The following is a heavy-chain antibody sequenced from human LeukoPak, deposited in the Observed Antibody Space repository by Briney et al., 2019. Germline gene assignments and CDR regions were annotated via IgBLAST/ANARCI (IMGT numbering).Heavy chain of an antibody. J-gene: IGHJ4*02. CDR2: ISGSGVGT. D-gene: IGHD6-19*01. Sequence: GGSLRLSSVASGFTFSGYGVSWVRQAPGKGLEWVSSISGSGVGTYYADSVKGRFTISRDNSKNTVYLQMNSLRAEDTAVYYCAKDLLSGVAGTGDFDSWGQGTLVTVSS. CDR3: AKDLLSGVAGTGDFDS. CDR1: GFTFSGYG. V-gene: IGHV3-23*01.